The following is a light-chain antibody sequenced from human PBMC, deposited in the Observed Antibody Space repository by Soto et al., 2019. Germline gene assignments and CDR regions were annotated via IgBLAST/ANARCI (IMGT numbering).Light chain of an antibody. V-gene: IGKV3-15*01. Sequence: ETVMTQSPATLSVSPGERATLSCRASQTIAYNLAWYQQRPGQAPRLLIYGASTRATGNPARFSGSGSGTEFTLTISSLQSEAFAIYYCQQYNNWPPYTFGQGTKLEIK. CDR2: GAS. CDR1: QTIAYN. J-gene: IGKJ2*01. CDR3: QQYNNWPPYT.